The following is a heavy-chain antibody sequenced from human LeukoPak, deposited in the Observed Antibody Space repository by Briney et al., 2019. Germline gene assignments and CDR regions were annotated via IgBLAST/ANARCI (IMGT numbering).Heavy chain of an antibody. Sequence: PSETLSLTCTVSGVSISGSISGHYWNWIRQPPGKALEWIGFIYYSGSTNYNPSLKSRVTISVDTSKNQFSLKLRSVTAADTAVYLCARETHYYGSGSYIVSGAYDVWGQGTMVTVSS. CDR3: ARETHYYGSGSYIVSGAYDV. V-gene: IGHV4-61*08. CDR2: IYYSGST. CDR1: GVSISGSISGHY. D-gene: IGHD3-10*01. J-gene: IGHJ3*01.